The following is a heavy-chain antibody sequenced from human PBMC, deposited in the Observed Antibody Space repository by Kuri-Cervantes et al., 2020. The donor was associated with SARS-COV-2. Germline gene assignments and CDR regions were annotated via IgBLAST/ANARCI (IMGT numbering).Heavy chain of an antibody. V-gene: IGHV4-39*01. D-gene: IGHD5-18*01. CDR3: ASNGYTAMVEYYFDY. J-gene: IGHJ4*02. Sequence: SETLSLTCTVSGGSTSSQSYYWGWIRQPPGKGLEWIGSVYYSGTTYYNPSLKSRVTISVDTSKNQFSLKLSSVTAADTAVYYCASNGYTAMVEYYFDYWGQGTLVTVSS. CDR1: GGSTSSQSYY. CDR2: VYYSGTT.